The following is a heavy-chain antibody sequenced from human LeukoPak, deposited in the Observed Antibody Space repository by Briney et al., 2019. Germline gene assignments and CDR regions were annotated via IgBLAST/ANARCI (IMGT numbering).Heavy chain of an antibody. CDR3: ARTAMGDYVRFPNDY. Sequence: PSETLSLTCTVSGGSISSGGYYWSWIRQHPGKGLEWIGYIYYSGSTYYNPSLKSRVTISVDTSKNQFSLKLSSVTAADTAVYYCARTAMGDYVRFPNDYWGQGTLVTVSS. J-gene: IGHJ4*02. CDR2: IYYSGST. D-gene: IGHD4-17*01. CDR1: GGSISSGGYY. V-gene: IGHV4-31*03.